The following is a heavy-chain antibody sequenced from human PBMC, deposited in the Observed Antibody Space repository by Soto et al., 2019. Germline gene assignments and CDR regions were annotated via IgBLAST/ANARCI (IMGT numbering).Heavy chain of an antibody. CDR1: GGSVSSGSYY. Sequence: SETLSLSCTVSGGSVSSGSYYWSWIRQPPGKGLEWIGYIYYSGSTNYNPSLKSRVTISVDTSKNQFSLKLSSVTAADTAVYYCARCLVHGECFDYWGQGTLVTVSS. D-gene: IGHD3-10*01. V-gene: IGHV4-61*01. CDR2: IYYSGST. J-gene: IGHJ4*02. CDR3: ARCLVHGECFDY.